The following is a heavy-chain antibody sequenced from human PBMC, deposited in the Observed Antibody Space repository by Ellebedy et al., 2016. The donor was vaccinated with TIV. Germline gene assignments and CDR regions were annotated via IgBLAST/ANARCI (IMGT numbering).Heavy chain of an antibody. D-gene: IGHD6-13*01. V-gene: IGHV3-74*01. CDR3: AREVWYPAS. CDR2: INTDGSST. CDR1: RFTFSTYW. J-gene: IGHJ4*02. Sequence: GESLKISCAASRFTFSTYWMHWVRQAPGKGLMWVSRINTDGSSTGYADSVKGRFTISSDNAKNTLYLQMNGLRAEDTAVYYCAREVWYPASWGQGTLVTVSS.